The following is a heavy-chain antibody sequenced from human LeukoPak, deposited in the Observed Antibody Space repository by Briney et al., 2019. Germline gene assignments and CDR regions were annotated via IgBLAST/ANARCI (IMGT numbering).Heavy chain of an antibody. Sequence: ASVKVSCKASGYTFTGYYMHWVRQAPGQGLEWMGWINPNSGGTNYAQKFQGRVTMTRDTSISTAYMELSRLRSDDTAVYYCARESITMVRGGPNCFDTWGQGTLVTVSS. CDR1: GYTFTGYY. D-gene: IGHD3-10*01. CDR2: INPNSGGT. J-gene: IGHJ5*02. CDR3: ARESITMVRGGPNCFDT. V-gene: IGHV1-2*02.